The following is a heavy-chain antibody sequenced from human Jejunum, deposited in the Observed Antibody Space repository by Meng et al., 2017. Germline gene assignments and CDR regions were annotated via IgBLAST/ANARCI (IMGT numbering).Heavy chain of an antibody. D-gene: IGHD3-16*01. V-gene: IGHV7-4-1*02. CDR2: INTNTGNP. CDR3: ARDDTHSSFD. J-gene: IGHJ4*02. CDR1: GYTFTKYS. Sequence: QVQLVQSGSELKKPGASVKVSCKASGYTFTKYSINWVRQAPGQGLVWMGWINTNTGNPTYAQGFAGQFVFSLDTSVSTAYLHISSLKAEDTAIYYCARDDTHSSFDWGQGTLVTVSS.